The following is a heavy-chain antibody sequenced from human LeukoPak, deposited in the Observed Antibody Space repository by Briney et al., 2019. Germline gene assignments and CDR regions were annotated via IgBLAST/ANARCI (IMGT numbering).Heavy chain of an antibody. Sequence: GGSLRLSCAASGFIFSSYWMSWVRQAPGKGLEWVANIKRDGTEKYYVDSVKGRFTISRDNAKNSLYLQMNSLRAEDTAVYYCAKDRNPTAAALFDYWGQGTLVTVSS. J-gene: IGHJ4*02. D-gene: IGHD6-13*01. V-gene: IGHV3-7*03. CDR2: IKRDGTEK. CDR1: GFIFSSYW. CDR3: AKDRNPTAAALFDY.